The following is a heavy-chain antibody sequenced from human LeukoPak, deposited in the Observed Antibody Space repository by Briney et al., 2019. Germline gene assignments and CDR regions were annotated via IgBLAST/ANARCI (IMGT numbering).Heavy chain of an antibody. J-gene: IGHJ4*02. CDR1: GGSISSGGYS. V-gene: IGHV4-30-2*01. Sequence: SQTLSLTCAVSGGSISSGGYSWSWIRQPPGKGLEWIGYIYHSGSTYYNPSLKSRVTISVDRSKNQFSLKLSSVTAADTAVYYCARGVEGATTWLFDYWGQGTLVTVSS. CDR2: IYHSGST. D-gene: IGHD1-26*01. CDR3: ARGVEGATTWLFDY.